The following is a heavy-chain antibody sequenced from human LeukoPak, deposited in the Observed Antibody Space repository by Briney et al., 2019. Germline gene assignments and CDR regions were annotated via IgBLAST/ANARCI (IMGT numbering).Heavy chain of an antibody. CDR3: ARALLSHAFDI. CDR1: GGSISSHY. CDR2: IYYSGST. D-gene: IGHD2-15*01. V-gene: IGHV4-59*11. Sequence: SETLSLTCTVSGGSISSHYWSWIRQPPGKGLEWIGYIYYSGSTNYNPPPKSRVTISVDTSKNQFSLKLSSVTAADTAVYYCARALLSHAFDIWGQGTMVTVSS. J-gene: IGHJ3*02.